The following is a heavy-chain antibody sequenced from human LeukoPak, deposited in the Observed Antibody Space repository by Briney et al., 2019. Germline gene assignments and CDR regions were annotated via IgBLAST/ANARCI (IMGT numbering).Heavy chain of an antibody. CDR3: ARDRVYSGELRYYCYGMDV. Sequence: ASVKVSCKASGYTFTSYGISWVRQAPGQGLEWMGWISAYNGNTNYAQKLQGRVTMTTDTSTSTAYMELRSLRSDDTAVYYCARDRVYSGELRYYCYGMDVWGQGTTVTVSS. V-gene: IGHV1-18*01. CDR1: GYTFTSYG. J-gene: IGHJ6*02. D-gene: IGHD1-26*01. CDR2: ISAYNGNT.